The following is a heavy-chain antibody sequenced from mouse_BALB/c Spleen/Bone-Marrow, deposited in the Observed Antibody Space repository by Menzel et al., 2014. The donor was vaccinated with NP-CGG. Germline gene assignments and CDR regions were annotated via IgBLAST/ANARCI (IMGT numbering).Heavy chain of an antibody. J-gene: IGHJ2*01. V-gene: IGHV5-6-4*01. Sequence: EVQRVESGGGLVKPGGSLKLSCTASGFTFSSSTMSWVRQTPEKRLEWVASISSGGPYTFYPDSVKGRFTISRDNAKNTLYLQMSSLKSEDTAMYYCPRGEGYLDYWGQGTTLTVSS. CDR3: PRGEGYLDY. CDR2: ISSGGPYT. CDR1: GFTFSSST.